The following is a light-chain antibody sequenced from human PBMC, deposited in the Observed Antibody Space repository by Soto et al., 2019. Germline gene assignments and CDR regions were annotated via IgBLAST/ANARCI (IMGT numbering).Light chain of an antibody. V-gene: IGLV2-14*01. Sequence: QSVLTQPASVSGSPGQSITISCTGSSGDFGGYNYVSWYQQHPGKAPQLLIYGVTNRPSGVSSRFSGSKSGNXASLTISGLQADDEADYYCSSYTNSNTLPVFGTGTKLTVL. J-gene: IGLJ1*01. CDR2: GVT. CDR3: SSYTNSNTLPV. CDR1: SGDFGGYNY.